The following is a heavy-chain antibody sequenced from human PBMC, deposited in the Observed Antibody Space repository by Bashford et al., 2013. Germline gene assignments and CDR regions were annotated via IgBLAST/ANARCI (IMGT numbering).Heavy chain of an antibody. V-gene: IGHV3-23*01. CDR2: ISGSSGST. CDR3: TSVTTDAKVDY. Sequence: VRQAPGKGLEWVSAISGSSGSTYYADSVRGRFTISRDNSKYTLYLQMNSLRAEDTAVYYCTSVTTDAKVDYWGQGTLVTVSS. J-gene: IGHJ4*02. D-gene: IGHD1-14*01.